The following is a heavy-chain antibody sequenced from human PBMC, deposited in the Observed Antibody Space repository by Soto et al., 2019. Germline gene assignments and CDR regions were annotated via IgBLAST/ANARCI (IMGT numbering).Heavy chain of an antibody. J-gene: IGHJ3*02. D-gene: IGHD4-17*01. CDR1: GYSFTSYW. Sequence: GESLKISCKGSGYSFTSYWIGWVRQMPGKGLEWMGIIYPGDSDTRYSPSFQGQVTISADKSISTAYLQWSSLKASDTAMYYCASLPLADYGDYVGAFDIWGQGTMVTVSS. CDR2: IYPGDSDT. CDR3: ASLPLADYGDYVGAFDI. V-gene: IGHV5-51*01.